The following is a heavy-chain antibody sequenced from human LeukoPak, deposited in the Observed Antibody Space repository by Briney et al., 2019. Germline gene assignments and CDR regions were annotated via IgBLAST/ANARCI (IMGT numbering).Heavy chain of an antibody. CDR2: IRSKANSYAT. V-gene: IGHV3-73*01. J-gene: IGHJ6*03. CDR3: TRGYYGSGTAMYYMDV. D-gene: IGHD3-10*01. Sequence: PGGSLRLSCAASGFTFSGSAMHWVRQASGKGLEWVGRIRSKANSYATAYAASVKGRFTISRDDSKNTAYLQMNSLKTEDTAVYYCTRGYYGSGTAMYYMDVWGKGTTVTVSS. CDR1: GFTFSGSA.